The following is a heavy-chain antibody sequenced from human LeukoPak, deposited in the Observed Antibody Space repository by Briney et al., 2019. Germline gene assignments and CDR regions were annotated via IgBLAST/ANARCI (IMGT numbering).Heavy chain of an antibody. Sequence: GGSLGLSCAASGFTFSSYWMSWVRQAPGKGLEWVANIKQDGSEKYYVDSAKGRFTISRDNAKNSLYLQMNSLRAEDTAVYYCARGGGSYSAVDYWGQGTLVTVSS. V-gene: IGHV3-7*01. CDR1: GFTFSSYW. D-gene: IGHD1-26*01. J-gene: IGHJ4*02. CDR3: ARGGGSYSAVDY. CDR2: IKQDGSEK.